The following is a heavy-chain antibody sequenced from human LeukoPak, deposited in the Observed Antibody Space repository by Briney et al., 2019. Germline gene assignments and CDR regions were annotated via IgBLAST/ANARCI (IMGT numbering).Heavy chain of an antibody. J-gene: IGHJ4*02. CDR3: AKELKVGNTGYYFDY. CDR2: IYNSGST. D-gene: IGHD1-7*01. Sequence: PSETLSLTCTVSRGSISDYYWSWIRQPPGEGLEWIGYIYNSGSTNYNPSLKSRVTISLDTSKNQFSLNLNSVTAADTAVYYCAKELKVGNTGYYFDYWGQGTLVTVSS. V-gene: IGHV4-59*01. CDR1: RGSISDYY.